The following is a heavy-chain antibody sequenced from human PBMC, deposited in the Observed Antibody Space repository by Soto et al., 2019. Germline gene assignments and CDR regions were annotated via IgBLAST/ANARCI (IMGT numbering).Heavy chain of an antibody. Sequence: EVQLVESGGNLIQPGGSLTLSCAASGFTVTNKYMTWVRQAPGKGLEWVSLIDSDGATSYAGSVKGRFTISRDNSKDILYLQVNSLRAEDTAVYYCARVDYGDYGWYFDLWGRGTLVTVCS. V-gene: IGHV3-53*01. J-gene: IGHJ2*01. CDR3: ARVDYGDYGWYFDL. CDR1: GFTVTNKY. CDR2: IDSDGAT. D-gene: IGHD4-17*01.